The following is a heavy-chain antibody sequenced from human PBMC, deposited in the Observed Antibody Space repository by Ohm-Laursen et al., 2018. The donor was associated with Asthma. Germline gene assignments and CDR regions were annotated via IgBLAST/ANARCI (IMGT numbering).Heavy chain of an antibody. CDR1: GYTLTELS. D-gene: IGHD4-11*01. CDR2: FDPEDGET. J-gene: IGHJ6*02. CDR3: ATGGNSNYAVSYYYYYGMDV. V-gene: IGHV1-24*01. Sequence: APVKVSCKVSGYTLTELSMHWVRQAPGKGLEWMGGFDPEDGETIYAQKFQGRVTMTEDTSTDTAYMELSSLRSEDTAVYYCATGGNSNYAVSYYYYYGMDVWGQGTTVTVSS.